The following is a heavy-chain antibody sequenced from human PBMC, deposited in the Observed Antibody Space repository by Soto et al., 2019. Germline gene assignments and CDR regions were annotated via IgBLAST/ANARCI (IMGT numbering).Heavy chain of an antibody. CDR2: ISGSGDST. V-gene: IGHV3-23*01. D-gene: IGHD4-17*01. CDR3: AKDPGSYGLYYFDY. Sequence: GGSLRLSCGASGFTFSSYAMNWVRQAPGKGLEWVSVISGSGDSTYYADSVKGRFTISRDNSKNTLSLQLNSLRAEDTAVYYCAKDPGSYGLYYFDYWGQGTLVTVSS. J-gene: IGHJ4*02. CDR1: GFTFSSYA.